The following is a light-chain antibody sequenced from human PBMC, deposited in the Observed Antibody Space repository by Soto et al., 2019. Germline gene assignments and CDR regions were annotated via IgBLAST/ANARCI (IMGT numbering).Light chain of an antibody. CDR1: QSVSRSF. J-gene: IGKJ2*01. Sequence: EIVLTQSPGTLSLSPGERATLSCRASQSVSRSFLAWYQQKPGQAPRLLIYGASSRATGIPDRFSGSGSGXDFTLTISRLEPEDSALYYCQQYDTSPRTFGQGTKLEI. V-gene: IGKV3-20*01. CDR2: GAS. CDR3: QQYDTSPRT.